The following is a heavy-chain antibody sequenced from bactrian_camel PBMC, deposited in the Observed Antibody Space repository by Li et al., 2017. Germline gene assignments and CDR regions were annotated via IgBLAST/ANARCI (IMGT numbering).Heavy chain of an antibody. CDR3: AADQWSPSYGGSWYLDRMRRGAFGY. CDR2: IDSDGST. CDR1: GATYSNYC. J-gene: IGHJ6*01. D-gene: IGHD6*01. Sequence: HVQLVESGGGLVQPGGSLRLSCAASGATYSNYCMGWFRQTPGKEREGVAAIDSDGSTTYADPVKGRFTISKDNAKNTLYLQMNSLKPDDTAMYYCAADQWSPSYGGSWYLDRMRRGAFGYWGHGTQVTVS. V-gene: IGHV3S53*01.